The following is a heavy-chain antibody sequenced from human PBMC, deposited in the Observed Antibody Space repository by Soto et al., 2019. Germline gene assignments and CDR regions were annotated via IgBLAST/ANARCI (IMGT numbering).Heavy chain of an antibody. J-gene: IGHJ6*04. V-gene: IGHV1-2*02. CDR3: ARGGRRLRLPMYGLDV. Sequence: ASVKVSCKASGYTFTGYYMHWVRQAPGQGLEWMGWINPNSGGTNNAQKFQGRVTMTRDTSISTVYLELSRLRSDDTAVYYCARGGRRLRLPMYGLDVWGKGTTVTVSS. CDR2: INPNSGGT. D-gene: IGHD4-17*01. CDR1: GYTFTGYY.